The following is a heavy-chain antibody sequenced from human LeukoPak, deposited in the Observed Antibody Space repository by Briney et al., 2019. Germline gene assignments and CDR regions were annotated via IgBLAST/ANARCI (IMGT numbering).Heavy chain of an antibody. CDR2: IKSKADAGTT. J-gene: IGHJ5*01. V-gene: IGHV3-15*05. Sequence: GGSLRLSCEASGFTFSSAWMSCARQAPGKGPECVGRIKSKADAGTTDYGAPVKGRFSISRDDSKNTLYLQMNSLKAEDTAVYYCITDVPSDLYPFDFWGQGTLVTVSS. CDR1: GFTFSSAW. D-gene: IGHD2-21*02. CDR3: ITDVPSDLYPFDF.